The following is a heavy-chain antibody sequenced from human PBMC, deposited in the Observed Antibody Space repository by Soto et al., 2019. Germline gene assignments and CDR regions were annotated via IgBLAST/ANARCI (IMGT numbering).Heavy chain of an antibody. CDR1: GGSLTSYY. J-gene: IGHJ4*02. Sequence: SETLSLTCTVSGGSLTSYYWSWIRQPPGKGLEWIGFVYYTGIARYNPSLKSRVTISVDTSKNQFSLKLSSVTAADTAVYYCARRYGDCFDYWGQGTLVT. CDR3: ARRYGDCFDY. CDR2: VYYTGIA. V-gene: IGHV4-59*08. D-gene: IGHD4-17*01.